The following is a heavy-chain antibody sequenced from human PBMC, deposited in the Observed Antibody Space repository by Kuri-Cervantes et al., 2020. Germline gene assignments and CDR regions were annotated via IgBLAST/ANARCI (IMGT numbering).Heavy chain of an antibody. CDR3: AKEAWYSSGWYLNY. CDR2: INHDGSEK. J-gene: IGHJ4*02. Sequence: GGSLRLSCAASGFTFSSSSMTWVRQAPGKGLEWVANINHDGSEKYYVDSVKGRFTISRDNAKNSLYLQMNSLRAEDTAVYYCAKEAWYSSGWYLNYWGQGTLVTVSS. D-gene: IGHD6-19*01. V-gene: IGHV3-7*05. CDR1: GFTFSSSS.